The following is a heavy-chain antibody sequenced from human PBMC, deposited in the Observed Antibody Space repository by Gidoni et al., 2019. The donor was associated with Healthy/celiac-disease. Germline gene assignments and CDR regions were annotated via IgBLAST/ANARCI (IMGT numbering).Heavy chain of an antibody. CDR1: GYTFTSYG. CDR2: ISAYNGNT. Sequence: QVQLVQSGAEVKKPGASVKDTCTAAGYTFTSYGISWVRPAPGQGLEWMGWISAYNGNTNYAQKLQGRVTMTTDTSTSTAYMELRSLRSDDTAVYYCARDDLSSGWYWFDPWGQGTLVTVSS. D-gene: IGHD6-19*01. V-gene: IGHV1-18*01. CDR3: ARDDLSSGWYWFDP. J-gene: IGHJ5*02.